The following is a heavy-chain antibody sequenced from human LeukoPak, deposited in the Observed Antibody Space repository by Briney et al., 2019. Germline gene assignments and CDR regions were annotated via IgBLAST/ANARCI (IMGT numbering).Heavy chain of an antibody. D-gene: IGHD3-10*01. CDR2: IYNSGST. CDR3: ARHRGYYGSGSYTPDYFDY. CDR1: GGSISSSSYY. Sequence: PSETLSLTCTVSGGSISSSSYYWGWIRQPPGKGREWIGSIYNSGSTYYNPSLKSRVTISVDTSKNQFSLKVTSVTAADTAVYYCARHRGYYGSGSYTPDYFDYWGQGTLVTVSS. J-gene: IGHJ4*02. V-gene: IGHV4-39*01.